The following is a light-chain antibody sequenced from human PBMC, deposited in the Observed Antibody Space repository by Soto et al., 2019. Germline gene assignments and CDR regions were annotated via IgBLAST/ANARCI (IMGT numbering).Light chain of an antibody. Sequence: QSALTQPPSASGSPGQSVTISCTGTSSDVGGYVYVSWYQQYPGKAPKLMIYEVNKRPSGVTDRFYGSKSGNTASLTVSGPQADEDDDYYCSSYTGTNTDVIFGGGTKVTVL. J-gene: IGLJ2*01. CDR2: EVN. V-gene: IGLV2-8*01. CDR1: SSDVGGYVY. CDR3: SSYTGTNTDVI.